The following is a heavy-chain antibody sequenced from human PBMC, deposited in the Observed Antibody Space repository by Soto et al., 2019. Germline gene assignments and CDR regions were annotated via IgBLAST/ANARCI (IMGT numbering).Heavy chain of an antibody. CDR2: IYYSGST. J-gene: IGHJ6*02. CDR3: ARDRRTYAPYYYYCGMDV. V-gene: IGHV4-59*01. D-gene: IGHD2-2*01. Sequence: SETLSLTCTVSGGSISSYYWRWIRQHPGKGLEWIGYIYYSGSTNYNPSLKSRVTISVDTSKNQFSLKLSSVTAADTAVYYCARDRRTYAPYYYYCGMDVWGQGTTVTVSS. CDR1: GGSISSYY.